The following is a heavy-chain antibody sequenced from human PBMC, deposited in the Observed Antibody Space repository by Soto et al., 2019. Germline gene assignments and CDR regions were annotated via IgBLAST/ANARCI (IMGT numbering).Heavy chain of an antibody. J-gene: IGHJ5*02. D-gene: IGHD6-13*01. CDR3: TTRRPGTNGFDN. Sequence: EVQLVESGGGLVEPGGSLRLSCAASGITFSNAWMNWVRKAPGKGLEYIGRIRSKTDGGTTEYAAPVEGRFTVSRDDSKKTLYLQISGLKTEDKAVYYCTTRRPGTNGFDNWGQGTLVTVSS. V-gene: IGHV3-15*01. CDR2: IRSKTDGGTT. CDR1: GITFSNAW.